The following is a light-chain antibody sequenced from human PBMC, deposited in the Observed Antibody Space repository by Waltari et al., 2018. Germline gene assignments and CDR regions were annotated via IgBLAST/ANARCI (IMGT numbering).Light chain of an antibody. Sequence: SYVLTQPPSVSVAPGQTARITCGDNNLGSKSVHWYQQKPGQAPLLVVSDDTDRPSGIPEGISGSHSVTTATLTISRVEAGDEADYYCHVWDSISDHVIFGGGTKLTVL. CDR1: NLGSKS. V-gene: IGLV3-21*02. CDR2: DDT. CDR3: HVWDSISDHVI. J-gene: IGLJ2*01.